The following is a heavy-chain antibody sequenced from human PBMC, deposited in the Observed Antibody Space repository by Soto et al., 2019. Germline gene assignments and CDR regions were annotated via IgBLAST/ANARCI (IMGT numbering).Heavy chain of an antibody. Sequence: GGSLRLSCAASGFTFSSYSMNWVRQAPGKGLEWVSYISSSSSTIYYADSVKGRFTISRDNAKNSLYLQMNSLRDEDTAVYYCARAFILGIAVAGTAGAFDYWGQGTLVTVSS. V-gene: IGHV3-48*02. J-gene: IGHJ4*02. CDR1: GFTFSSYS. D-gene: IGHD6-19*01. CDR3: ARAFILGIAVAGTAGAFDY. CDR2: ISSSSSTI.